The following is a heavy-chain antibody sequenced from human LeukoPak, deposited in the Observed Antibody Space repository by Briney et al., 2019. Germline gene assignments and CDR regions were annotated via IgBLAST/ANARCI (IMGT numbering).Heavy chain of an antibody. CDR2: INHSGST. Sequence: SETLSLTCTVSGGSISSSSYPWGWIRQPPGKGLEWIGEINHSGSTNYNPSLKSRVTISVDTSKNQFSLKLSSVTAADTAVYYCARGLGASYYDSSGYHLFDYWGQGTLVTVSS. CDR1: GGSISSSSYP. V-gene: IGHV4-39*07. J-gene: IGHJ4*02. D-gene: IGHD3-22*01. CDR3: ARGLGASYYDSSGYHLFDY.